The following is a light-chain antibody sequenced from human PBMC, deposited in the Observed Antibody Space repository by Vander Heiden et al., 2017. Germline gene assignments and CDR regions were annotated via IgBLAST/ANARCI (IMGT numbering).Light chain of an antibody. CDR3: QQYDTYPIT. J-gene: IGKJ5*01. V-gene: IGKV1-8*01. CDR1: QGISTY. Sequence: AIRMTQSPSSFSASTGDRVTITCRASQGISTYLAWYQQKPGKVPKLLIYAASTLQSGVPSRFSGSGSGTDFTLTISCLQSEDFATYYCQQYDTYPITFGQGTRLEIK. CDR2: AAS.